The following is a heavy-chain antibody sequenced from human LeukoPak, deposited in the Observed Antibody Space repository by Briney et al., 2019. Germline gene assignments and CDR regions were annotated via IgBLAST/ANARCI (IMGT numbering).Heavy chain of an antibody. CDR1: GGSFSSHY. D-gene: IGHD1-26*01. CDR3: ARRSPSGASFFSF. V-gene: IGHV4-4*07. CDR2: IYTSGTT. Sequence: SETLSLTCTVSGGSFSSHYWTWIRQSAGKGLEWLGRIYTSGTTHFNPSFESRLSMSVDTSKAQFSLKLTSVTAADTAVYYCARRSPSGASFFSFWGQGTLVTVSS. J-gene: IGHJ4*02.